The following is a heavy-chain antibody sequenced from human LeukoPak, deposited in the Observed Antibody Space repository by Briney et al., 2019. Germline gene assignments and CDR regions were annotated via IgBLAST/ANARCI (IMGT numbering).Heavy chain of an antibody. D-gene: IGHD3-10*01. CDR2: IYTSGST. J-gene: IGHJ4*02. CDR3: ARDLGGWTLDGSGSYLQALIY. CDR1: GGSISSYY. Sequence: SETLSLTCTVSGGSISSYYWSWIRQPAGKGLEWIGRIYTSGSTNYNPSLKSRVTMSVDTSKNQFSLKLSSVTAADTAVYYCARDLGGWTLDGSGSYLQALIYWGQGTLVTVSS. V-gene: IGHV4-4*07.